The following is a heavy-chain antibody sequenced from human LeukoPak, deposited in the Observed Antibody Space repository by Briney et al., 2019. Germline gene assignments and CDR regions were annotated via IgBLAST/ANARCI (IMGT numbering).Heavy chain of an antibody. Sequence: GGSLRLSCAASGFTFSTYGVHWVRQAPGKGLEWVAFIRYDGSNKYYADSVKGRFTISRDNSKNTLYLQMNSLRAEDTAVYYCAKDMPDTNYYDSSGFSQKTWFDPWGQGTQVTVSS. V-gene: IGHV3-30*02. D-gene: IGHD3-22*01. CDR1: GFTFSTYG. CDR2: IRYDGSNK. CDR3: AKDMPDTNYYDSSGFSQKTWFDP. J-gene: IGHJ5*02.